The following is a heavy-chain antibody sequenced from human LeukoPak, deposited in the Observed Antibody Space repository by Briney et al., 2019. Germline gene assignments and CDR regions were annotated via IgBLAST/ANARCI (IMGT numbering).Heavy chain of an antibody. J-gene: IGHJ4*02. V-gene: IGHV3-23*01. D-gene: IGHD5-18*01. CDR1: GFTFSSYA. CDR2: ISGSGTNT. CDR3: AKGDKPVISMVRFVC. Sequence: GGSLRLSCAASGFTFSSYAMNWVRQAPGKGPEWVSGISGSGTNTYSADSVKGRFTIPRDNSKNTSSMPLNRLSAEVKAVKSGAKGDKPVISMVRFVCWGGGTHVTDSS.